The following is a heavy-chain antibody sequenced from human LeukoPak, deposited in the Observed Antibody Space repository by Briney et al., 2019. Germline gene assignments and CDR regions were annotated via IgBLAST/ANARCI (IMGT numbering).Heavy chain of an antibody. CDR2: IYYSGST. J-gene: IGHJ3*02. CDR1: GGSISSSSYY. V-gene: IGHV4-39*01. D-gene: IGHD3-22*01. Sequence: SETLSLTCTVSGGSISSSSYYWGWIRQPPGKGLEWIGSIYYSGSTYYNPSLKSRVTISVDTSKNQFSLKLSSVTAADTAVYYCARSGVREKYYYDSSGYRGAIDIWGQGTMVTVSS. CDR3: ARSGVREKYYYDSSGYRGAIDI.